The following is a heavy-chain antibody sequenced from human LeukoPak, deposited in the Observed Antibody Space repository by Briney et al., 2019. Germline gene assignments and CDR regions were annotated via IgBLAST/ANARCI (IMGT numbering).Heavy chain of an antibody. CDR2: ISGSGDST. Sequence: GGSLRLSCAASGFTFRSYAMNWVRQAPGKGLEWVSGISGSGDSTHYADSVKGRFTISRDNSKNTLFLQMNSLRAEDTAVYYCANKNYYGSGTYYKTWFDPWGQGTLVTVSS. V-gene: IGHV3-23*01. CDR1: GFTFRSYA. CDR3: ANKNYYGSGTYYKTWFDP. J-gene: IGHJ5*02. D-gene: IGHD3-10*01.